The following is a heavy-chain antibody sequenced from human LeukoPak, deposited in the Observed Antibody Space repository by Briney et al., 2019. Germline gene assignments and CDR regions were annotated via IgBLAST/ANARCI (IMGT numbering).Heavy chain of an antibody. CDR2: ISWDGGST. D-gene: IGHD1-26*01. CDR3: AKDISFRGLRGFVY. CDR1: GFTFYDYA. J-gene: IGHJ4*02. Sequence: GGSLRLSCAASGFTFYDYAMHWVRQAPGKGLEWVSLISWDGGSTYYADSVKGRFTISRDNSKNSLYLQMNSLRAEDTALYYCAKDISFRGLRGFVYWGQGTLVTVSS. V-gene: IGHV3-43D*03.